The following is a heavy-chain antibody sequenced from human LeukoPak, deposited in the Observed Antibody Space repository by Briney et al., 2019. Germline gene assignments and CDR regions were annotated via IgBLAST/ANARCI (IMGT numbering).Heavy chain of an antibody. CDR1: GYTFTSYD. CDR3: ATLTTVWDSSGAAYYYMDV. Sequence: ASVKVSCKASGYTFTSYDINWVRQATGQGLEWMGWMNPNSGNTGYAQKFQGRVTMTEDTSTDTAYMELSSLRSEDTAVYYCATLTTVWDSSGAAYYYMDVWGKGTTVTISS. V-gene: IGHV1-8*02. J-gene: IGHJ6*03. D-gene: IGHD3-22*01. CDR2: MNPNSGNT.